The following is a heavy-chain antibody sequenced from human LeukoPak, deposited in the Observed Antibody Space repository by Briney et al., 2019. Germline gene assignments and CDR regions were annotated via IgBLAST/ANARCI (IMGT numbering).Heavy chain of an antibody. D-gene: IGHD1-26*01. J-gene: IGHJ4*02. CDR2: IYYSGST. CDR1: GGSISSYY. V-gene: IGHV4-59*01. Sequence: SETLSLTCTVSGGSISSYYWSWIRQPPGKGLEWIGYIYYSGSTNYNPSLKSRVTISVDTSKNQFSLKLSSVTAADTAVYYCARGVGATRIDYWSQGTLVTVSS. CDR3: ARGVGATRIDY.